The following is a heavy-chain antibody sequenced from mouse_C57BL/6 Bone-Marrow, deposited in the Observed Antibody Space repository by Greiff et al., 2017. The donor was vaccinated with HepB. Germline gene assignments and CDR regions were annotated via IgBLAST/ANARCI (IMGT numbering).Heavy chain of an antibody. V-gene: IGHV1-50*01. CDR2: IDPSDSYT. J-gene: IGHJ3*01. D-gene: IGHD1-1*01. CDR3: ARPGGSEFAY. Sequence: VQLQQPGAELVKPGASVKLSCKASGYTFTSYWMQWVKQRPGQGLEWIGEIDPSDSYTNYNQKFKGKATLTVDTSSSTACMQLSSLTSEDSAVYYCARPGGSEFAYWGQGTLVTVSA. CDR1: GYTFTSYW.